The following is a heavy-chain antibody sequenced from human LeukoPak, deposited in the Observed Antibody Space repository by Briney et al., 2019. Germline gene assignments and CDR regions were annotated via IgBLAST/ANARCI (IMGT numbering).Heavy chain of an antibody. CDR2: IYYSGST. J-gene: IGHJ5*02. V-gene: IGHV4-59*08. Sequence: SETLSLTCTVSGGSISSYYWSWIRQPPGKGLEWIGYIYYSGSTDYNSSLKSRVTISVDTSKNQFSLKLSSVTAADTAVYYCARVRFLEWDNWFDPWGQGTLVTVSS. CDR3: ARVRFLEWDNWFDP. D-gene: IGHD3-3*01. CDR1: GGSISSYY.